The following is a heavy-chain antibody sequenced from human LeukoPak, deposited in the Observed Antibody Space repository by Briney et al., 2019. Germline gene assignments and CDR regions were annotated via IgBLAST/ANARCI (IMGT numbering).Heavy chain of an antibody. CDR2: ISYDGSNK. V-gene: IGHV3-30*04. CDR3: AREGYSSSWRYYYYYYMDV. Sequence: PGRSLRLSCAASGFTFSSYAMHWVRQAPGKGLEWVAVISYDGSNKYYADSVKGRFTISRDNSKNTLYLQMNSLRAEDTAVYYCAREGYSSSWRYYYYYYMDVWGKGTTVTVSS. CDR1: GFTFSSYA. D-gene: IGHD6-13*01. J-gene: IGHJ6*03.